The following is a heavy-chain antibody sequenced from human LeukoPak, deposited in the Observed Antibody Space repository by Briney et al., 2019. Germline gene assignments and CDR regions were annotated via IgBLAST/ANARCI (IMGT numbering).Heavy chain of an antibody. V-gene: IGHV4-39*01. J-gene: IGHJ4*02. CDR2: IYYTGST. CDR1: GGSVSDINFY. D-gene: IGHD2-2*02. Sequence: SETLSLTCTISGGSVSDINFYWGWIRQPPGKGLEWIGSIYYTGSTYYNPSLKSRVTISVGTSKNQFSLNLSSVTAADTAVYYCARRRRIPLFDYWGQGTLVTVSP. CDR3: ARRRRIPLFDY.